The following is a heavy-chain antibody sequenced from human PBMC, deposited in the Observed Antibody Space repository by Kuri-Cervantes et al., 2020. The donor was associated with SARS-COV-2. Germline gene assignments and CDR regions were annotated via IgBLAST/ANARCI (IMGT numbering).Heavy chain of an antibody. J-gene: IGHJ6*03. CDR2: MNPNSGNT. CDR3: ARGDVRHQMPIYYYYMDV. V-gene: IGHV1-8*01. Sequence: ASVKVSCKAPESTFPNYDINWVRQATGQGLEWMGWMNPNSGNTGYAQKFQGRVTITRNTSISTAYMELSSLRSEDTAVYYCARGDVRHQMPIYYYYMDVWGKGTTVTVSS. CDR1: ESTFPNYD. D-gene: IGHD2-2*01.